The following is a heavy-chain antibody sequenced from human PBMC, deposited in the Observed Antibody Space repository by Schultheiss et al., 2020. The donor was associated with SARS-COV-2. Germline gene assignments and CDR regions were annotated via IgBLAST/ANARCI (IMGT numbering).Heavy chain of an antibody. J-gene: IGHJ4*02. Sequence: GGSLRLSCAASGFTFSSYSMNWVRQAPGKGLEWVAVISYDGSNKYYADSVKGRFTISRDNAKNSLYLQMNSLRAEDTAVYYCARDDKESYFFDYWGQGTLVTVSS. V-gene: IGHV3-30*03. CDR2: ISYDGSNK. CDR1: GFTFSSYS. D-gene: IGHD2-21*01. CDR3: ARDDKESYFFDY.